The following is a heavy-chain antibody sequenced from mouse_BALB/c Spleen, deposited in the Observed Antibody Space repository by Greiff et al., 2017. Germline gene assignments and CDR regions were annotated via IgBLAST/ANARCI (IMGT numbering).Heavy chain of an antibody. CDR3: AKITTVEDAMDY. V-gene: IGHV5-9-4*01. Sequence: EVKLVESGGGLVKPGGSLKLSCAASGFTFSSYAMSWVRQSPEKRLEWVAEISSGGSYTYYPDTVTGRFTISRDNAKNTLYLEMSSLRSEDTAMYYCAKITTVEDAMDYWGQGTSVTVSS. CDR1: GFTFSSYA. D-gene: IGHD1-1*01. J-gene: IGHJ4*01. CDR2: ISSGGSYT.